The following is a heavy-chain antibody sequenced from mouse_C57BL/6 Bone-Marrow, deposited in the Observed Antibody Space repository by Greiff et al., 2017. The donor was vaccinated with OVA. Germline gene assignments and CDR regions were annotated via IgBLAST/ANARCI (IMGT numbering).Heavy chain of an antibody. Sequence: QVQLQQPGAELVMPGASVKLSCKASGYTFTSYWMHWVKQRPGPGLEWIGEIDPSDSYTNYNQKFKGKSTLTVDKSSSTAYMQLSSLTSEDSAVYYCARSRGSSFWFAYWGQGTLVTVSA. CDR1: GYTFTSYW. J-gene: IGHJ3*01. D-gene: IGHD1-1*01. CDR3: ARSRGSSFWFAY. V-gene: IGHV1-69*01. CDR2: IDPSDSYT.